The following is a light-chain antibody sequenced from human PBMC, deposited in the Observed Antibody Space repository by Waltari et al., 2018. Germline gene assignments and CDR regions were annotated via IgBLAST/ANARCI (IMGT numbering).Light chain of an antibody. Sequence: IQMSQSPSSLSASLTDRVPITCRARPVISSYLNWYQQKPGEAPKLLSYYANSLASRVPSRVSVSRSGTEFTLTISSLQLQDFATYCCQQGNTYFPNFGGGNKVELK. CDR3: QQGNTYFPN. V-gene: IGKV1-13*02. J-gene: IGKJ4*01. CDR2: YAN. CDR1: PVISSY.